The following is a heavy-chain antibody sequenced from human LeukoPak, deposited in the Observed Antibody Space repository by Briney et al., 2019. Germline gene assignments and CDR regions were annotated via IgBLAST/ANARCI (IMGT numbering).Heavy chain of an antibody. CDR3: AKDSTFRGTTYYFDY. D-gene: IGHD3-10*01. CDR1: GFTFSSYG. V-gene: IGHV3-30*02. CDR2: IRYDGSNK. Sequence: GGSLRLSCAASGFTFSSYGMHWVRQAPGKGLEWVAFIRYDGSNKYYADSVKGRFTISRGNSKNTLYLQMNSLRAEDTAVYYCAKDSTFRGTTYYFDYWGQGTLVTVSS. J-gene: IGHJ4*02.